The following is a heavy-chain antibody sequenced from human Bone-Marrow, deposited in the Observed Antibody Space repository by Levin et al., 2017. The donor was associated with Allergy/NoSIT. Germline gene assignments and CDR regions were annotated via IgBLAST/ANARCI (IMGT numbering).Heavy chain of an antibody. J-gene: IGHJ4*02. V-gene: IGHV4-31*03. CDR1: GGSFSGGGYH. CDR2: ISYRGTT. CDR3: AREDGYVFDC. D-gene: IGHD5-24*01. Sequence: SETLSLTCTVSGGSFSGGGYHWSWIRQHPEKGLEWIGYISYRGTTYYNPSLKSRVTMSVDTSKTQFSLNLSSVTAADTAVYFGAREDGYVFDCWGQGTPVTVSS.